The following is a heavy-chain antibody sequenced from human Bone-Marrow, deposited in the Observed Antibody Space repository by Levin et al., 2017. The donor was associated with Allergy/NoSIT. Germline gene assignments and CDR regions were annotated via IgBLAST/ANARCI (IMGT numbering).Heavy chain of an antibody. CDR3: AKGQRTVVADTDLDY. CDR1: GFTFEDFA. CDR2: ISWNSGDT. V-gene: IGHV3-9*01. D-gene: IGHD2-15*01. Sequence: GGSLRLSCAASGFTFEDFAMHWVRLIPGKGLDWVSGISWNSGDTAYADSVKGRFTISRDNAKNSLSLQMCSLRVDDTATYYCAKGQRTVVADTDLDYCGRGTLVAVAS. J-gene: IGHJ4*02.